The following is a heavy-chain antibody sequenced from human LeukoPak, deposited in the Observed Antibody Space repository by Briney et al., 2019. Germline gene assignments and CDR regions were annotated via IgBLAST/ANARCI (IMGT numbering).Heavy chain of an antibody. J-gene: IGHJ4*02. CDR2: ISYDGSNK. V-gene: IGHV3-30*03. CDR3: ARGGGDY. Sequence: GGSLRLSCAASGFTFSSYGMHWVRQAPGKGLEWVAVISYDGSNKYYADSVKGRFTISRDNAENSLYLQMNSLRAEDTAVYYCARGGGDYWGRGTPVTVFS. CDR1: GFTFSSYG. D-gene: IGHD3-3*01.